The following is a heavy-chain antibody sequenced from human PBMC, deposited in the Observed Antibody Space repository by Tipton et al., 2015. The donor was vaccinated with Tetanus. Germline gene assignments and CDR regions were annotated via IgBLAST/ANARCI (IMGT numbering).Heavy chain of an antibody. D-gene: IGHD3-22*01. Sequence: TLSLTCTVSGDSISSFYWSWIRQPPGKALEWVGWIHHSGSTDYNPSLKSRITTSVDMSKNQFSLRLSSVTAADAAVYYCARDLSGFLFDAFDLWGQGIMVTVSS. V-gene: IGHV4-59*01. CDR1: GDSISSFY. CDR3: ARDLSGFLFDAFDL. CDR2: IHHSGST. J-gene: IGHJ3*01.